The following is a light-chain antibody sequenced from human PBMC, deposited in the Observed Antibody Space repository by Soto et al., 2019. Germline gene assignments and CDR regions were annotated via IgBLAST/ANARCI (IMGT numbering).Light chain of an antibody. CDR3: QQYQNWTPQYP. CDR2: CAS. V-gene: IGKV3D-15*01. J-gene: IGKJ2*01. CDR1: QTVARN. Sequence: EIVMTQSPATLSVSPGERATLCCRASQTVARNLAWYQQKPGHAPRLLIHCASSRATGVSARFSGTGSGTEFTLTNISLQSEAFAVYYCQQYQNWTPQYPFGQGTRLQIK.